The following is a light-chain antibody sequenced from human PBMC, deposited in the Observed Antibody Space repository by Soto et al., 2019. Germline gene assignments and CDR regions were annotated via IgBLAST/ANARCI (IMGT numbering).Light chain of an antibody. J-gene: IGLJ3*02. CDR1: SSDVGAYKY. Sequence: QSALTQPPSASGSPGQSVTISCTGTSSDVGAYKYVSRYQQYPGKAPKLMIYEVTKRPSGVPDRFSGSKSGNTASLTVSGLQAEAEADYYCTSYVGNDIWVFGGGTKLTVL. V-gene: IGLV2-8*01. CDR3: TSYVGNDIWV. CDR2: EVT.